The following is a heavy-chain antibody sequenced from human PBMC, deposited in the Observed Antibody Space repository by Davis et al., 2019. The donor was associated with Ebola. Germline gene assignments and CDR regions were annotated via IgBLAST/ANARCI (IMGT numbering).Heavy chain of an antibody. CDR3: ARGFSGSYPD. Sequence: PGGSLRLSCAASGFIFSDYYMSWIRQAPGKGLEWVSYISTSGNSIFYADSVKGRFTISRDNAKNSLSLQMNSLRAEDTAVYYCARGFSGSYPDWGQGTLVTVSS. J-gene: IGHJ4*02. V-gene: IGHV3-11*01. CDR1: GFIFSDYY. CDR2: ISTSGNSI. D-gene: IGHD1-26*01.